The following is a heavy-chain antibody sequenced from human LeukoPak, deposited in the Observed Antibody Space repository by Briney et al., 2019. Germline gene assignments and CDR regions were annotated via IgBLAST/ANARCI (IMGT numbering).Heavy chain of an antibody. J-gene: IGHJ4*02. CDR1: GGSISSYY. V-gene: IGHV4-59*01. Sequence: SETLSLTCTVSGGSISSYYWSWIRQPPGKGLEWIGYIYYSGSTNYNPSLKSRVTISVDTSKNQFSLKLSSVTAADTAVYYCATSQAVAGPPTGYWGQGTLVTVSS. CDR3: ATSQAVAGPPTGY. CDR2: IYYSGST. D-gene: IGHD6-19*01.